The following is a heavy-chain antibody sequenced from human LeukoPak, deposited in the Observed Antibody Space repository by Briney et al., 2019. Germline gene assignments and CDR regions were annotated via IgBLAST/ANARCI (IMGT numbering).Heavy chain of an antibody. CDR1: GFPLSSYG. V-gene: IGHV3-33*01. CDR2: KWYDGSNL. CDR3: ARDKNYYGSGSPSLDAFDI. J-gene: IGHJ3*02. Sequence: GGSLRLSCAASGFPLSSYGMHWVRQAPAKELEWVALKWYDGSNLYYADSVKGRFTISKDSSKNTLYLHMNSLRAEDTAVYYCARDKNYYGSGSPSLDAFDIWGQGTMVTVSS. D-gene: IGHD3-10*01.